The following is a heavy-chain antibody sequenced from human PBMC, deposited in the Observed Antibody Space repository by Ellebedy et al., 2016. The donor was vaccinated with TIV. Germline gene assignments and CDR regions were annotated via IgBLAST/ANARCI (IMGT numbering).Heavy chain of an antibody. Sequence: GESLKISCAASGFTLSNYWMSWVRQAPGKGLEWVANIKQDGSEKYYVDSVKGRFTISRDNAKNTLSLQMNSLRAEDTAVYFCAKDRYGDYVVYFDYWGQGTLVTVSS. CDR3: AKDRYGDYVVYFDY. D-gene: IGHD4-17*01. CDR1: GFTLSNYW. J-gene: IGHJ4*02. V-gene: IGHV3-7*03. CDR2: IKQDGSEK.